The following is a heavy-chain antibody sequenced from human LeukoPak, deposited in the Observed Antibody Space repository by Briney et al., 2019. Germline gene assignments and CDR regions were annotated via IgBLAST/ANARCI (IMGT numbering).Heavy chain of an antibody. CDR3: ARGRTGMVRGVTFYGMDV. CDR2: INHSGST. D-gene: IGHD3-10*01. J-gene: IGHJ6*02. CDR1: GGSFSGYY. Sequence: SETLSLTCAVYGGSFSGYYWSWIRQPPGKGLEWIGEINHSGSTNYNPSLKSRVTISVDTSKNQFSLKLSSVAAADTAVYYCARGRTGMVRGVTFYGMDVWGQGTTVTVSS. V-gene: IGHV4-34*01.